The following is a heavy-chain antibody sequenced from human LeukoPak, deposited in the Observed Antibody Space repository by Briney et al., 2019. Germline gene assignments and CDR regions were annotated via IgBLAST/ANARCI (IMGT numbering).Heavy chain of an antibody. D-gene: IGHD3-3*01. Sequence: GGSLRLSCAASGFTFSSYAMSWVRQAPGKGLEWVSAISGSGGSTYYPDSVKGRFTISRDNSKNTLYLQMNSLRAEDMAVYYCAKVASMYYEEYYFDYWGQGTLVTVSS. V-gene: IGHV3-23*01. CDR3: AKVASMYYEEYYFDY. J-gene: IGHJ4*02. CDR1: GFTFSSYA. CDR2: ISGSGGST.